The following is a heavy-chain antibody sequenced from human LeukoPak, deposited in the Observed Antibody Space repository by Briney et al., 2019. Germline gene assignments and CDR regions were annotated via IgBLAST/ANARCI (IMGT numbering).Heavy chain of an antibody. CDR3: ARRTGYYNYMDV. CDR1: GYTFTSYD. Sequence: ASVKVSCKASGYTFTSYDLNWVRQATGQGLEWMGWMNPNSGNTGYAQKFQGRVTMTRNTSISTAYMELSSLRSEDTAVYYCARRTGYYNYMDVCGKGTTVTVSS. CDR2: MNPNSGNT. V-gene: IGHV1-8*01. D-gene: IGHD1-1*01. J-gene: IGHJ6*03.